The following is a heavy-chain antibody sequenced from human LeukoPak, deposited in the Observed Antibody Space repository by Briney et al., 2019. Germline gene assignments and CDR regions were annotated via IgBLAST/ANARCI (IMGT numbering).Heavy chain of an antibody. CDR1: GYTFTNYA. Sequence: ASVKVSCKASGYTFTNYAMNWVRQAPGQGLEWMGWINTNTGTPTYAQGFTGRFVFSLDTSVSTAYLQINSLKAVDIAVYYCAREITYFGSETYYDRGDYYYMDVWGRGTTVTVSS. J-gene: IGHJ6*03. V-gene: IGHV7-4-1*02. CDR2: INTNTGTP. D-gene: IGHD3-10*01. CDR3: AREITYFGSETYYDRGDYYYMDV.